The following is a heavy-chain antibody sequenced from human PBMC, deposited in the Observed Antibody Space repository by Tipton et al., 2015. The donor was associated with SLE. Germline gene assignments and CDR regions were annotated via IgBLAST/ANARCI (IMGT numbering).Heavy chain of an antibody. J-gene: IGHJ1*01. Sequence: SLRLSCAASGFNFVNYWMHWVRQAPGKGLVWVSRISEDGTIISYADSVKGRFTISRDNPKNMMYLQMNSLRADDTAVYYCARDDGRAVSGPEYFQHWGQGALVIVSS. D-gene: IGHD6-13*01. CDR1: GFNFVNYW. CDR2: ISEDGTII. CDR3: ARDDGRAVSGPEYFQH. V-gene: IGHV3-74*01.